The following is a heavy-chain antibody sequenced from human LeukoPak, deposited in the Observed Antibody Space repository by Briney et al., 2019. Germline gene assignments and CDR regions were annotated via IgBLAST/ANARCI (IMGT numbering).Heavy chain of an antibody. D-gene: IGHD1-26*01. Sequence: GGSLRLSCAASGFTFSSYEMNWVRQAPGKGLEWVSYISSSGSTIYYADSVKGRFTISRDNAKNSLYLQMNSLRAEDTAVYYCAREGIVGATRVTDSWAQGTLVTVSS. V-gene: IGHV3-48*03. J-gene: IGHJ4*02. CDR2: ISSSGSTI. CDR3: AREGIVGATRVTDS. CDR1: GFTFSSYE.